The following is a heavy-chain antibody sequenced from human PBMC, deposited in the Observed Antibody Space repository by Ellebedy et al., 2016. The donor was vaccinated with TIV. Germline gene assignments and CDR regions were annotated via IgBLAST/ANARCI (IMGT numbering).Heavy chain of an antibody. CDR2: ISTTDGT. CDR1: ESTFSSYG. Sequence: PGGSLRLSCEASESTFSSYGMSWVRQAPGKGLEWVSSISTTDGTHYADPVKGRFTISRDNPKNTLYLQMNSLRVEDTAVYYCATQLWNTEFWGQGTLVIVSS. J-gene: IGHJ4*02. CDR3: ATQLWNTEF. V-gene: IGHV3-23*01. D-gene: IGHD5-24*01.